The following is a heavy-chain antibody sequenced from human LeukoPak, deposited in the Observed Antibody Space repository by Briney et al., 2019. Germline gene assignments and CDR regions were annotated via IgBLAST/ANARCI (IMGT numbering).Heavy chain of an antibody. J-gene: IGHJ6*02. CDR3: ASYCSSTSCYYYSYGMDV. CDR2: INPNSGGT. CDR1: GYTFTGYY. V-gene: IGHV1-2*02. D-gene: IGHD2-2*01. Sequence: GASVKVSCKASGYTFTGYYMHWVRQAPGQGLEWMGWINPNSGGTNYAQKFQGRVTMTRDTSISTAYMELSRPRSDDTAVYYCASYCSSTSCYYYSYGMDVWGQGTTVTVSS.